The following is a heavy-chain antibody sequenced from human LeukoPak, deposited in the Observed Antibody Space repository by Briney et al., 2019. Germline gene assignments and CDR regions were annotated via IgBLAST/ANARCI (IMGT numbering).Heavy chain of an antibody. V-gene: IGHV3-43*01. CDR2: AGWAGGTT. CDR3: AKELDTMFFDY. CDR1: GFTFSRYT. J-gene: IGHJ4*02. D-gene: IGHD3-10*02. Sequence: PGGSLRLSCTASGFTFSRYTIHWVRQAPGKGLEWVSLAGWAGGTTFYSDSVRGRFTISRDSGRKSVYLQMNSLTTDDTAFYFCAKELDTMFFDYWGQGALVTVSS.